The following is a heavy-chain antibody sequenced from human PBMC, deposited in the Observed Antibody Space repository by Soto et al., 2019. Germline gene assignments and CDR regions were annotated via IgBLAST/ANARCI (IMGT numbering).Heavy chain of an antibody. D-gene: IGHD6-19*01. CDR2: IWYDGSNK. V-gene: IGHV3-33*01. CDR3: ARDPGLTGYSSGWYFNY. Sequence: QVQLVESGGGVVQPGRSLRLSCAASGFTFSSYGMHWVRQAPGKGLEWVAVIWYDGSNKYYEDSVNGRFTISRDNSKNTLYLQMNSLRAEDTAVYYYARDPGLTGYSSGWYFNYWGQGTMVTVSS. J-gene: IGHJ4*02. CDR1: GFTFSSYG.